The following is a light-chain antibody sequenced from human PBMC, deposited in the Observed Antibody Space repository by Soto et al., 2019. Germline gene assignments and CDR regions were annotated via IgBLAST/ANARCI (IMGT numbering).Light chain of an antibody. J-gene: IGKJ5*01. V-gene: IGKV3-11*01. CDR1: QSVRSY. CDR2: DAS. Sequence: EIVLTQSPATLSLSPGEGATLSCRASQSVRSYLAWFQQKLGQPPRLLIYDASKRATGIPARFSGSGSGTDFHLPINSLEPDDFAVYYCQQRRDWPITFGQGTRLEI. CDR3: QQRRDWPIT.